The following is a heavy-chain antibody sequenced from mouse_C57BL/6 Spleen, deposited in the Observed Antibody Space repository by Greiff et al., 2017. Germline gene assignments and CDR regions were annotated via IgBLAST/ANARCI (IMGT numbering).Heavy chain of an antibody. CDR1: GFSFNTYA. Sequence: EVQLVESGGGLVQPKGSLKLSCAASGFSFNTYAMNWVRQAPGKGLEWVARIRSKSNNYATYYADSVKDRFTISRDDSESMLYLQMNNLKTEDTAMYYCVRLDGYYLYAMDYWGQGTSVTVSS. CDR2: IRSKSNNYAT. D-gene: IGHD2-3*01. CDR3: VRLDGYYLYAMDY. J-gene: IGHJ4*01. V-gene: IGHV10-1*01.